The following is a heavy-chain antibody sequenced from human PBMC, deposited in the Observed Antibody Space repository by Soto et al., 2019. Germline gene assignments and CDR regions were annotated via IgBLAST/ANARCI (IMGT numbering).Heavy chain of an antibody. CDR2: MNPNSGNT. D-gene: IGHD2-21*02. J-gene: IGHJ6*02. CDR1: GYTYTSYD. Sequence: AAVKGSRKASGYTYTSYDINWGILATGQGLEWMGWMNPNSGNTGYAQKFQGRVTMTRNTSISTAYMELSSLRSEDTAVYYCASCHFTAAVTYYYYGMDVWGQGTTVTVSS. V-gene: IGHV1-8*01. CDR3: ASCHFTAAVTYYYYGMDV.